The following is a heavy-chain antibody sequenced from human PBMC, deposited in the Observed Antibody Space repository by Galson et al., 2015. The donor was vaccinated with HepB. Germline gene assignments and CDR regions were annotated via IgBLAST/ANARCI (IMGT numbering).Heavy chain of an antibody. CDR2: ISAYNGNT. Sequence: SVKVSCKASGGTFSSYAISWVRQAPGQGLEWMGWISAYNGNTNYAQKLQGRVTMTTDTSTSTAYMELRSLRSDDTAVYYCARDLTMVRGVIKGKGWFDPWGQGTLVTVSS. D-gene: IGHD3-10*01. J-gene: IGHJ5*02. CDR3: ARDLTMVRGVIKGKGWFDP. CDR1: GGTFSSYA. V-gene: IGHV1-18*01.